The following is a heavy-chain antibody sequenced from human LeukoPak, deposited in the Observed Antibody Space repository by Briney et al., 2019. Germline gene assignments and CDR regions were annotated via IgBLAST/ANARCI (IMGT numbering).Heavy chain of an antibody. CDR3: ARSITMVRGVRRGYMDV. CDR2: IYYSGST. J-gene: IGHJ6*02. V-gene: IGHV4-59*01. D-gene: IGHD3-10*01. Sequence: SETLSLTCTVSGGSISSYYWSWIRQPPGKGLEWIGYIYYSGSTNYNPSLKSRVTISVDTSKNQFSLKLSSVTAADTAVYYCARSITMVRGVRRGYMDVWGQGTTVTVSS. CDR1: GGSISSYY.